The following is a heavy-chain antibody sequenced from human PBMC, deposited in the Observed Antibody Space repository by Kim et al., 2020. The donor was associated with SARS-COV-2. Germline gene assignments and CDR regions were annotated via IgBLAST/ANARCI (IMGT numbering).Heavy chain of an antibody. D-gene: IGHD6-6*01. Sequence: NTFYADSVKGRFTISRDNSKNTLFLQMNSLRAEDTAVYYCAKQLLNAFDIWGQGTMVTVSS. J-gene: IGHJ3*02. CDR2: NT. CDR3: AKQLLNAFDI. V-gene: IGHV3-23*01.